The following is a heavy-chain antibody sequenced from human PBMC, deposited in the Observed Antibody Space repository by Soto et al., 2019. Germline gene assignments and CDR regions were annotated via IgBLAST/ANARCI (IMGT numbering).Heavy chain of an antibody. CDR3: ARGHYGTGGYPFPYFDY. V-gene: IGHV1-2*02. J-gene: IGHJ4*02. CDR1: GYSFTGYY. CDR2: INPDSGAT. D-gene: IGHD2-8*02. Sequence: HEHLVQSGAEVKRPGASLKVSCKASGYSFTGYYIHWVRQAPGQGLEWVGWINPDSGATNYAQNFQGRVTRTSDSSISTASMDLTSLTSDDTAVYYCARGHYGTGGYPFPYFDYWGQGTLVIVSS.